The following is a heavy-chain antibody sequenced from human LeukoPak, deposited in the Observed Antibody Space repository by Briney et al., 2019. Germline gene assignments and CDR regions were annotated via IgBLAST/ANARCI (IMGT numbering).Heavy chain of an antibody. CDR1: GYSFADYY. D-gene: IGHD6-6*01. V-gene: IGHV1-2*02. Sequence: ASVKVSCKASGYSFADYYMHWVRQAPGQGLEWMGWIKPNSGDTRSAQKFQGRVTMTRDTSISTAYMELSRLRSDDTAVYYCARGDSSSSNYYYYYMDVWGKGTTVTVSS. J-gene: IGHJ6*03. CDR2: IKPNSGDT. CDR3: ARGDSSSSNYYYYYMDV.